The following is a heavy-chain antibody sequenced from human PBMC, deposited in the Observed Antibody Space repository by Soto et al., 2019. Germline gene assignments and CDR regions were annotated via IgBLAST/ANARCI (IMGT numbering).Heavy chain of an antibody. V-gene: IGHV1-18*01. J-gene: IGHJ6*02. CDR1: GYTFTSYG. CDR3: ARRSSSPAPTTWYGMDV. D-gene: IGHD6-6*01. Sequence: QVQLVQSGAEVKKPGASVKVSCKASGYTFTSYGISWVRQAPGQGLEWMGWISAYNGNTNYAQKLQGRVTMTTDTSXSXVYMELRSLRSDDTAVYYCARRSSSPAPTTWYGMDVWGQGTTVTVSS. CDR2: ISAYNGNT.